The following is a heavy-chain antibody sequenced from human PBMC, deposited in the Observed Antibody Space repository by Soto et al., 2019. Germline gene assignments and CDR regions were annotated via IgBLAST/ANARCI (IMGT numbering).Heavy chain of an antibody. V-gene: IGHV3-21*01. Sequence: GGSLRLSCAASGFAFSSYTMNWVRQAPGKGLEWVSSISGGGDYIYYTGSVKGRFSISRDNAKNSLYLQMDSLRAEDTAVYYCASLSRFALDYWGQGTLVTVSS. CDR2: ISGGGDYI. CDR3: ASLSRFALDY. D-gene: IGHD3-10*01. J-gene: IGHJ4*01. CDR1: GFAFSSYT.